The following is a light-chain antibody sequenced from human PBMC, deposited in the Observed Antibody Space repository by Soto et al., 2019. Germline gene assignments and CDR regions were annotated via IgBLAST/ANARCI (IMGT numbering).Light chain of an antibody. J-gene: IGLJ2*01. CDR2: EGI. Sequence: QSALTQPASVSGSPGQSITISCTGIRRDVGNYNLVSWYQQYPGKAPKLMIYEGIKRPSGVSDRFSGSKSGNTASLTISGLRAEDEGDYYCSSYTNSSPWIFGGGTKLTVL. CDR3: SSYTNSSPWI. CDR1: RRDVGNYNL. V-gene: IGLV2-14*02.